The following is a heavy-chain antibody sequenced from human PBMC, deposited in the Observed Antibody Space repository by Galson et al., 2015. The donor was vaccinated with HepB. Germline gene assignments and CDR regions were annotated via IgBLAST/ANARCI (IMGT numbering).Heavy chain of an antibody. D-gene: IGHD3-22*01. Sequence: SLRLSCAASGFTFSNAWMSWVRQAPGKGLEWVGRIKSKTDGGTTDYAAPVKGRFTISRDDSKNTLYLQMNSLKTEDTAVYYCTTDPGSGYPFDYWGQGTLVTVSS. J-gene: IGHJ4*02. V-gene: IGHV3-15*01. CDR1: GFTFSNAW. CDR2: IKSKTDGGTT. CDR3: TTDPGSGYPFDY.